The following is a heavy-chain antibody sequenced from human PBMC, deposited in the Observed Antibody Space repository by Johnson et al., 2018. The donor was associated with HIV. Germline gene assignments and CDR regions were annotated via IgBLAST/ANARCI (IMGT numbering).Heavy chain of an antibody. J-gene: IGHJ3*02. CDR3: AKAPPYGGNRGAFDI. CDR2: IYSGGST. CDR1: GFTVSSNY. D-gene: IGHD4-23*01. Sequence: VQLVESGGGLIQPGGSLRLSCAASGFTVSSNYMSWVRQAPGKGLEWVSVIYSGGSTYYADSVKGRFTISRDNSTNTLYLQMNSLRPEDTALYYCAKAPPYGGNRGAFDIWGQGTMVTVSS. V-gene: IGHV3-53*01.